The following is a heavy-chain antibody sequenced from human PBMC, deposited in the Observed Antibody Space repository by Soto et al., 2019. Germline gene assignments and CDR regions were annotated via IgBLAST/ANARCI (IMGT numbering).Heavy chain of an antibody. D-gene: IGHD6-19*01. CDR1: GYSFTSYW. J-gene: IGHJ6*02. CDR3: ARPREAGKNYYDVDV. CDR2: IYPGDSDT. V-gene: IGHV5-51*01. Sequence: GESLKISCKGSGYSFTSYWIGWVRQMPGKGLEWMGIIYPGDSDTRYSPSFQGQVTISADKSISTAYLQWSSLKASDTAMYYCARPREAGKNYYDVDVWGQGTTVTVS.